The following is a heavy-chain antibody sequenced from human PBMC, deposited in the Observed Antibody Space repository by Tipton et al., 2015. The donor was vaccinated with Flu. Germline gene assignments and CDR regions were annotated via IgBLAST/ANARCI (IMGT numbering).Heavy chain of an antibody. CDR3: ASRKGVSSWYGDY. J-gene: IGHJ4*02. D-gene: IGHD6-13*01. V-gene: IGHV4-4*02. CDR1: GGSIGSTNW. Sequence: TLSLTCTVSGGSIGSTNWCNWVRQPPGEGLEWIGEIDHSGSTSYNPSLKSRVTLSVDKSRNQFFLKVNSVTAADTAVYYCASRKGVSSWYGDYWGQGSLVIVSS. CDR2: IDHSGST.